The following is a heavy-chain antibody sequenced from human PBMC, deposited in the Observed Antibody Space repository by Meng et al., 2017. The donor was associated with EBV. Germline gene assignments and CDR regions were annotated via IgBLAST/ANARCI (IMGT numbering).Heavy chain of an antibody. CDR3: ARGIHLWPQYYFDY. J-gene: IGHJ4*02. V-gene: IGHV1-18*01. CDR1: GYPFSSSA. D-gene: IGHD5-18*01. Sequence: QGHMVQSGEEVKKSSDSVKVFCKSSGYPFSSSASCWVLQAREQGLEWMGWISSYNGNTNYAQKLQGRVSMTTDTSTTTAYMELRSLRSDDTAVYYFARGIHLWPQYYFDYWGQGTLVTVSS. CDR2: ISSYNGNT.